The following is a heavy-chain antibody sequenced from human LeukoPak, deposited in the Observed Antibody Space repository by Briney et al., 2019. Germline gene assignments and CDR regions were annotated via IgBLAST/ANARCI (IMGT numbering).Heavy chain of an antibody. CDR1: GYTFTGYY. D-gene: IGHD3-16*01. CDR3: ARFVSRAITFGGVIPPYSDY. V-gene: IGHV1-2*02. CDR2: INPNSGGT. J-gene: IGHJ4*02. Sequence: ASVKVSCKASGYTFTGYYMHWVRQAPGQGLEWMGWINPNSGGTNYAQKFQGRVTMTRDTSISTAYMELSRLRSDDTAVYYCARFVSRAITFGGVIPPYSDYWGQGTLVTVSS.